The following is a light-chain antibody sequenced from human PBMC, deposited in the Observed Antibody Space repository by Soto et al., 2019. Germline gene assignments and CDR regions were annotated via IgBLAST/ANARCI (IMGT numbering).Light chain of an antibody. V-gene: IGKV3-15*01. Sequence: EIVLTQSPGTLSLSSGERATLSCRASQSVNSNYLTWYQQKPGQAPRLLIYGASTRASGIPARFSGSGSETEFSLTISSLQSEDFAVYYCQQYYHWPVEFGQGTKVDIK. CDR3: QQYYHWPVE. CDR2: GAS. J-gene: IGKJ1*01. CDR1: QSVNSN.